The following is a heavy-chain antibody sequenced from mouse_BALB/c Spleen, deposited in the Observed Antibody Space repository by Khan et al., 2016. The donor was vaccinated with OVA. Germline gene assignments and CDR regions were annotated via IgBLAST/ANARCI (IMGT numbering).Heavy chain of an antibody. V-gene: IGHV3-2*02. Sequence: VQLKESGPGLVTPSQSLSLTCTVTDYSITSDYAWNWIRQFPGNKLEWMGYISSSGTTSSNPSLKSRISITRDTSKNQFFLQLKSVTTDDTATYYCARSLYDGYGDAMDYGGQGTSVT. J-gene: IGHJ4*01. CDR1: DYSITSDYA. D-gene: IGHD2-2*01. CDR2: ISSSGTT. CDR3: ARSLYDGYGDAMDY.